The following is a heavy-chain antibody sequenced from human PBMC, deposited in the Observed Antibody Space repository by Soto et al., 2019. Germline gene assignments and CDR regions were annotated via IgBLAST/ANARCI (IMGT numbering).Heavy chain of an antibody. D-gene: IGHD2-2*01. CDR1: GGSISSGGNS. J-gene: IGHJ5*02. CDR2: IYHSGST. CDR3: ARVPDR. Sequence: SETLSLTCAVSGGSISSGGNSWCWLRQPKGKGQEWIGYIYHSGSTYYNPSLKSRVTISVDRSKNQFSLKLSSLTAADTAVYYCARVPDRWGQGTLVTVSS. V-gene: IGHV4-30-2*01.